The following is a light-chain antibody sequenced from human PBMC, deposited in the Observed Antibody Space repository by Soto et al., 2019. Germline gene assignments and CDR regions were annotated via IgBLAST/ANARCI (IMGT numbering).Light chain of an antibody. V-gene: IGKV1-5*03. CDR3: QQYNSYWT. Sequence: DIQMTQSPSTLSASVGDRVTINCRSSQTMSNWLAWYQQKPGKATNLLIYRTSTLESGVPSRFSGSGSGTEFPLTISSLQHDDFATYYCQQYNSYWTFGQGTKVEIK. CDR2: RTS. CDR1: QTMSNW. J-gene: IGKJ1*01.